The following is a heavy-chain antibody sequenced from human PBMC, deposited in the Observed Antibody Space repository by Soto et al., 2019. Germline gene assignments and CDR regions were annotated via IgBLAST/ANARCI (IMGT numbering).Heavy chain of an antibody. D-gene: IGHD6-19*01. CDR2: IYSGGST. V-gene: IGHV3-53*01. Sequence: EVQLVESGGGLIQPGGSLRLSCAASGFTVSSNYMSWVRQAPGKGLEWVSVIYSGGSTYYADSVKGRFTISRDNSTNMLYLQMNSLRAEDTAVHYCATDEGTGCYFDLDYWGQGTLVTVSS. CDR3: ATDEGTGCYFDLDY. CDR1: GFTVSSNY. J-gene: IGHJ4*02.